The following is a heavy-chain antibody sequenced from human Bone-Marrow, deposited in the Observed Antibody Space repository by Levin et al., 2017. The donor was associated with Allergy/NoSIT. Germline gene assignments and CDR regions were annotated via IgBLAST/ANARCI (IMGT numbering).Heavy chain of an antibody. CDR1: GGSFSGYY. Sequence: GSLRLSCAVYGGSFSGYYWSWIRQPPGKGLEWIGEINHSGSTNYNPSLKSRVTISVDTSKNQFSLKLSSVTAADTAVYYCARGRRYYIAAADKGVFDYWGQGTLVTVSS. V-gene: IGHV4-34*01. CDR3: ARGRRYYIAAADKGVFDY. J-gene: IGHJ4*02. CDR2: INHSGST. D-gene: IGHD6-13*01.